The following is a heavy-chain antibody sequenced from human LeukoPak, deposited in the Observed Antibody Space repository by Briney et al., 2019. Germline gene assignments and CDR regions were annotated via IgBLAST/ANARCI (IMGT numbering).Heavy chain of an antibody. J-gene: IGHJ3*02. D-gene: IGHD1-26*01. CDR2: ISGSGDST. Sequence: TGGSLRLSCAASGFTFSSYAMSWVRQAPGKGLEWVSAISGSGDSTYYADSVKGRFTISRDNSKNTLYLQMNSLRAEDTAVYYCAKNSKWELRGGAFDIWGQGTMVTVSS. CDR3: AKNSKWELRGGAFDI. V-gene: IGHV3-23*01. CDR1: GFTFSSYA.